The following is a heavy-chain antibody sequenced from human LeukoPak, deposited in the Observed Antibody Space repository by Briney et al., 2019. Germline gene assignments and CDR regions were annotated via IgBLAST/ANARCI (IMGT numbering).Heavy chain of an antibody. CDR3: ARLRYNWILPGPDAFDI. J-gene: IGHJ3*02. CDR1: GGSIRSSYYY. D-gene: IGHD1-1*01. CDR2: IYDSGST. Sequence: SETLSLTCTVSGGSIRSSYYYWGWIRQPPGKGLEWIGSIYDSGSTYYNPSLKSRVTISVDTSKNQFSLKLSSVTAADTAVYYCARLRYNWILPGPDAFDIWGQGTMVTVSS. V-gene: IGHV4-39*01.